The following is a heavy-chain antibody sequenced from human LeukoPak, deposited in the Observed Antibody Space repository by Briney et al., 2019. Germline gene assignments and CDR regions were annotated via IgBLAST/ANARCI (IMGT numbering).Heavy chain of an antibody. CDR1: GYTFTGYY. CDR2: INPNSGGT. D-gene: IGHD4-23*01. Sequence: ASVKVSCKASGYTFTGYYMHWVRQAPGQGLEWMGWINPNSGGTNYAQKFQGRVTMTRDTSISTAYMELSRLRSDDTAVYYCARGPSPYGGKSYYFDYWGQGTLVTVSS. V-gene: IGHV1-2*02. CDR3: ARGPSPYGGKSYYFDY. J-gene: IGHJ4*02.